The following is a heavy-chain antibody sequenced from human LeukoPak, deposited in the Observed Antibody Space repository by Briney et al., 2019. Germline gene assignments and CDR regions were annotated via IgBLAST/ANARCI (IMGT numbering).Heavy chain of an antibody. Sequence: SSETLSLTCTVSGGSISPLYWSWIRQPPGKGLEWIGYIYYTGSTKYNSSLKSRVTISVDTSKNQFSLKLSSVTAADTAVYYCARERYYYYYMDVWGKGTTVTISS. CDR1: GGSISPLY. V-gene: IGHV4-59*11. CDR3: ARERYYYYYMDV. J-gene: IGHJ6*03. CDR2: IYYTGST.